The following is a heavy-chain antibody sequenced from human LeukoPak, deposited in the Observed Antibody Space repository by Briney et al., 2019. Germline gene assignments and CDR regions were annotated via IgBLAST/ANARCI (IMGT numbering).Heavy chain of an antibody. V-gene: IGHV3-20*04. D-gene: IGHD1-26*01. Sequence: GGSLRLSCAASGFTFDDYGMSWGRQAPGKGLEWVSGINWNGGITGYADSVKGRFTISRDNAKNSLYLQMNSLRAEDTGLYYCASGGIYYGAAFEFWGQGTLVTVSS. CDR3: ASGGIYYGAAFEF. J-gene: IGHJ4*02. CDR1: GFTFDDYG. CDR2: INWNGGIT.